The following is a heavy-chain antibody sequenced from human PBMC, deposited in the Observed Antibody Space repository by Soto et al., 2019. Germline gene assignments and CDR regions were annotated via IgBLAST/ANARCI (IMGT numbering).Heavy chain of an antibody. Sequence: GSLRLSCEASGFTFSGYGMHWVRQAPGKGLEWVAVISYYGTNEYYEDSVKGRFTISRDNSKNTLYLQMESLRAEDTALYYCARSEMTYNWNDWGQGTLVTVSS. CDR3: ARSEMTYNWND. D-gene: IGHD1-1*01. J-gene: IGHJ4*02. CDR2: ISYYGTNE. CDR1: GFTFSGYG. V-gene: IGHV3-30*03.